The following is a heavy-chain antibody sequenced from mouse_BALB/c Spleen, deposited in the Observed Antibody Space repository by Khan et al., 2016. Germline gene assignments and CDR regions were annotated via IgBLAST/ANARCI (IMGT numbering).Heavy chain of an antibody. CDR1: GFSLTSYG. J-gene: IGHJ4*01. CDR2: IWAGGST. V-gene: IGHV2-9*02. CDR3: ARGHDYSYAMDY. D-gene: IGHD2-13*01. Sequence: VQLQESGPGLVAPSQSLSITCTVSGFSLTSYGVHWVRQPPGKGLEWLGVIWAGGSTNYNSALMSRLSISKDNSKSQVFLKMNSLQTDDPAMYYCARGHDYSYAMDYWGQGTSVPVSS.